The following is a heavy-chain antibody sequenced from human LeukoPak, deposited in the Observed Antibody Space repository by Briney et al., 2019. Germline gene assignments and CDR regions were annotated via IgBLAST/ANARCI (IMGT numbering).Heavy chain of an antibody. CDR2: IHWNSGSM. CDR3: AKGSNYDFWSGYYFDY. Sequence: PGGSLRLSCAASGFIFDDYAMHWVRQAPGKGLEWVSGIHWNSGSMGYADPVKGRFTISRDNAKNSLYLQMNNLRAEDTALYYCAKGSNYDFWSGYYFDYWGQGALVTVSS. J-gene: IGHJ4*02. CDR1: GFIFDDYA. D-gene: IGHD3-3*01. V-gene: IGHV3-9*01.